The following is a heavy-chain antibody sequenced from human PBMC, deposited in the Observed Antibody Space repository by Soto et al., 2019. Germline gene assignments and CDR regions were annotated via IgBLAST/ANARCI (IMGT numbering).Heavy chain of an antibody. Sequence: PGGSLRLSCAASGFSFSDSYMNWIRQAPGKGLEWVSFISSSGSLIQYADSVKGRFTISRDNAKNSLYLQMNTLGAEDTAVYYCARLAMAGTRAFDYWGRGTLVTVSS. D-gene: IGHD6-19*01. V-gene: IGHV3-11*01. CDR3: ARLAMAGTRAFDY. J-gene: IGHJ4*02. CDR1: GFSFSDSY. CDR2: ISSSGSLI.